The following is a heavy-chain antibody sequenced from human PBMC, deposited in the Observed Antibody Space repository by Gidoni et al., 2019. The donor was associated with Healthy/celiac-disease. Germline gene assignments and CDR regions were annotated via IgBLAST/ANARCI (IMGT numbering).Heavy chain of an antibody. D-gene: IGHD3-9*01. J-gene: IGHJ5*02. V-gene: IGHV1-69*01. CDR1: GGTFSSYA. CDR2: IIPIFGTA. Sequence: EVKKPGSSVKVSCKASGGTFSSYAISWVRQAPGQGLEWMGGIIPIFGTANYAQKFQGRVTITADESTSTAYMELSSLRSEDTAVYYCARGGRNDILTVAYNWFDPWGQGTLVTVSS. CDR3: ARGGRNDILTVAYNWFDP.